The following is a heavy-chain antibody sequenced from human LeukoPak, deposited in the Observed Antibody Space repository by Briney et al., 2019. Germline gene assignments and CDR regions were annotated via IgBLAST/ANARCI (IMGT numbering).Heavy chain of an antibody. CDR2: IRYDGSNK. CDR1: GFTFSSYG. CDR3: AKDREYQLLYGENYFDY. Sequence: GGSLRLSCAASGFTFSSYGMHWVRQAPGKGLEWVAFIRYDGSNKYYADSVKGRFTISRDNSKNTLYLQMNSLRAEDTAVYYCAKDREYQLLYGENYFDYWGQGTLVTVSS. V-gene: IGHV3-30*02. D-gene: IGHD2-2*02. J-gene: IGHJ4*02.